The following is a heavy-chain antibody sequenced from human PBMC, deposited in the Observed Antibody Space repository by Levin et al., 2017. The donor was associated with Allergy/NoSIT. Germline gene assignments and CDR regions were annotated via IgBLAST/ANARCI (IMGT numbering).Heavy chain of an antibody. D-gene: IGHD5-18*01. V-gene: IGHV2-70*11. CDR1: GFSLSTSGMC. J-gene: IGHJ6*02. Sequence: ESGPTLVKPTQTLTLTCTFSGFSLSTSGMCVSWIRQPPGKALEWLARIDWDDDKYYSTSLKTRLTLSKDTSKNQVVLTMTNMDPVDTATYFCARIPHLGYNYGYYYGMDVWGQGTTVTVSS. CDR3: ARIPHLGYNYGYYYGMDV. CDR2: IDWDDDK.